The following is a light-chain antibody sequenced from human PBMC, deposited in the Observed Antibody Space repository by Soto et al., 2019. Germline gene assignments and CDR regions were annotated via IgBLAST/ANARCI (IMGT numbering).Light chain of an antibody. V-gene: IGLV4-69*01. Sequence: HLVLTQSPSASASLGASVTLTCTLSSGHRNYAIAWHQQQPEKGPRYLMKLDTDGSHSKGDGIPDRFSGSSSGAERYLTISSLQSEDEADYYCQTWGTGIRVFGGGTKLTVL. CDR3: QTWGTGIRV. CDR1: SGHRNYA. J-gene: IGLJ3*02. CDR2: LDTDGSH.